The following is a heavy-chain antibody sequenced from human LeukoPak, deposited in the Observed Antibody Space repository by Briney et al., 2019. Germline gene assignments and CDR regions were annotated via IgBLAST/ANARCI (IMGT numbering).Heavy chain of an antibody. V-gene: IGHV4-38-2*01. CDR3: ATNLGLREFFYYYMHV. D-gene: IGHD5-12*01. Sequence: PSETLSLTCGVSGYSINSGHYWGWIRQPPVKWLECSGVIYHTGRTYYNPSLKSLVTISVDTSKNQFSLTINSLTAPDTAAYYCATNLGLREFFYYYMHVWGKGTTVTVSS. J-gene: IGHJ6*03. CDR1: GYSINSGHY. CDR2: IYHTGRT.